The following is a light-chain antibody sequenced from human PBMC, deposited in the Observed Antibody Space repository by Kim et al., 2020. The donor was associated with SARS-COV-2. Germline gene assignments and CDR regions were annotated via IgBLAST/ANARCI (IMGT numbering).Light chain of an antibody. V-gene: IGLV1-40*01. CDR1: SSNIGADYD. CDR3: QSYDSRLSGSV. CDR2: GDT. J-gene: IGLJ1*01. Sequence: RVTITCTETSSNIGADYDVHWYQQLPGTAPKLLIYGDTNRPSGVPDRFSGSKSGTSASLAITGLLAEDEAVYYCQSYDSRLSGSVFGTGTKVTVL.